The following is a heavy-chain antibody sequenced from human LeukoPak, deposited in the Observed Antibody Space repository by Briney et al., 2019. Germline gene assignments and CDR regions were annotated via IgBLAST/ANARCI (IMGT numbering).Heavy chain of an antibody. D-gene: IGHD3-22*01. Sequence: SDTLSLTCAVSGGPISCGGYLGRWIPQPPGKGLEWIGHIYHSGSTYYNPSLTRRVTISVDRSKNQFSLNLSSVTAADTAVYYCARAFPYYYESSGYYGAFDIWGQGTMVTVSS. J-gene: IGHJ3*02. CDR2: IYHSGST. V-gene: IGHV4-30-2*01. CDR1: GGPISCGGYL. CDR3: ARAFPYYYESSGYYGAFDI.